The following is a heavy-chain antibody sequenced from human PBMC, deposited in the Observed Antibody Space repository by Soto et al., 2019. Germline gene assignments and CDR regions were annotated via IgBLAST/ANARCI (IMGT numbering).Heavy chain of an antibody. J-gene: IGHJ4*02. D-gene: IGHD3-10*01. V-gene: IGHV4-34*01. Sequence: SETLSLTCAVYGGSFSGYYWSWIRQPPGKGLEWIGEINHSGSTNYNPSLKSRVTISVDTSKNQFSLKLSSVTAADTAVYYCASYGSGSYDYWGQGTLVTVSS. CDR1: GGSFSGYY. CDR2: INHSGST. CDR3: ASYGSGSYDY.